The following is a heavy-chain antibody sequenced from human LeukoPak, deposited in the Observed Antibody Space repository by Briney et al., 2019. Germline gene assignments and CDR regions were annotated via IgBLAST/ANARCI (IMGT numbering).Heavy chain of an antibody. D-gene: IGHD4-17*01. CDR1: GGSISSDNHD. CDR3: PRGSIYYGDSSAYFDY. Sequence: SETLSLTCTVSGGSISSDNHDWGWIRQPAGKGLEWIGRISTTGDTHYNPSLNSRVTISVDTYKNQFSLMLTSVTAADTAVYYCPRGSIYYGDSSAYFDYWGQGSLVPVSS. V-gene: IGHV4-61*02. CDR2: ISTTGDT. J-gene: IGHJ4*02.